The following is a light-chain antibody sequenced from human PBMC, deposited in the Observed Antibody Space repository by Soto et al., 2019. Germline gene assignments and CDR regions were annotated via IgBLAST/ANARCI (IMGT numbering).Light chain of an antibody. J-gene: IGKJ4*01. CDR3: QQRSGWPPLT. CDR1: QSVTDF. Sequence: EIVLTQSPATLSLSPGERATLSCRASQSVTDFLAWYQQKPGQAPRLLIYDASNRATGVPARFSGSGSGTDFTLNIISLEPEDSAVYYCQQRSGWPPLTFGGGTKVAIK. CDR2: DAS. V-gene: IGKV3-11*01.